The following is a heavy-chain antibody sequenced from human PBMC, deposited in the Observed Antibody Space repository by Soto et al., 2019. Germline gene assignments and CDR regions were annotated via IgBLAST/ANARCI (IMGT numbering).Heavy chain of an antibody. CDR2: ISSSGNSI. V-gene: IGHV3-11*01. CDR1: GFTFSDYY. J-gene: IGHJ6*01. CDR3: ARDYSDSSGFFGDYYGMDV. D-gene: IGHD3-22*01. Sequence: GGSLRLSCAASGFTFSDYYMIWIRQAPGKGLEWVSYISSSGNSIYYADSVKGRFTISRDSAENSLYLQMNSLRAEDTAVYYCARDYSDSSGFFGDYYGMDVWGQGTTVTVSS.